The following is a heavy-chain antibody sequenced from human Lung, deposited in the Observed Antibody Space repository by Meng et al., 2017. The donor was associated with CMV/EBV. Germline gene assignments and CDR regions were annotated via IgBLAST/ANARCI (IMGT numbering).Heavy chain of an antibody. J-gene: IGHJ5*02. Sequence: GGSLRLXCVASGLTFSSHPMTWVRQAPGKGLEWVSSISGSGGSTYSADSVQGRFTISRDNSKNTLYLQMSALRDADTALYYCARGGPVAGKGGFDRWGQGTLVTVSS. CDR1: GLTFSSHP. D-gene: IGHD6-19*01. CDR3: ARGGPVAGKGGFDR. V-gene: IGHV3-23*01. CDR2: ISGSGGST.